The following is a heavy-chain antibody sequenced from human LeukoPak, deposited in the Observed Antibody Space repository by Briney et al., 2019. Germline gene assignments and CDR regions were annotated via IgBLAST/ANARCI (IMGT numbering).Heavy chain of an antibody. CDR2: INPSGGST. J-gene: IGHJ4*02. Sequence: ASVKVSCKASGYTFTSYYMHWVRQAPGQGLEWMGIINPSGGSTSYAQKFQGRVTMTRDMSTSTVYMELSRLRYEDTAVYYCARVRSPHYYGSGSYYSPLDYWGQGTLVTVSS. V-gene: IGHV1-46*01. D-gene: IGHD3-10*01. CDR1: GYTFTSYY. CDR3: ARVRSPHYYGSGSYYSPLDY.